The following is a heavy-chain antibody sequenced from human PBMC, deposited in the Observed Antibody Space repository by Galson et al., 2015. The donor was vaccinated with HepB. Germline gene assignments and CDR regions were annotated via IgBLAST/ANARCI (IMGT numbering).Heavy chain of an antibody. CDR1: GGTFSSYA. Sequence: SGKVSCKASGGTFSSYAISWVRQAPGQGLEWMGGIIPIFGTANYAQKFQGRVTITADESTSTAYMELSSLRSEDTAVYYCARVLLPIAVAGYTEGGAFDIWDQGTMVTVSS. CDR3: ARVLLPIAVAGYTEGGAFDI. J-gene: IGHJ3*02. D-gene: IGHD6-19*01. V-gene: IGHV1-69*13. CDR2: IIPIFGTA.